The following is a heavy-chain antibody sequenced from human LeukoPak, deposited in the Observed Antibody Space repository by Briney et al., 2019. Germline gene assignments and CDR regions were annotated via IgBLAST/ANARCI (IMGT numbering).Heavy chain of an antibody. J-gene: IGHJ3*02. CDR1: GGSISSYY. D-gene: IGHD5-18*01. CDR2: IYYSGST. V-gene: IGHV4-59*01. CDR3: ARDLTAMVKEGAFDI. Sequence: SETLPLTCTVSGGSISSYYWSWIRQPPGKGLEWIGYIYYSGSTNYNPSLKSRVTISVDTSKNQFSLKLSSVTAADTAVYYCARDLTAMVKEGAFDIWGQGTMVTVSS.